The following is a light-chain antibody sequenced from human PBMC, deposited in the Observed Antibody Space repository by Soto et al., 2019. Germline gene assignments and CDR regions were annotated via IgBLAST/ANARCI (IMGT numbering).Light chain of an antibody. CDR1: QDIRKY. CDR2: EAS. CDR3: QRYDNV. Sequence: DIQMTQSPSSLSASVGDRVTITCQASQDIRKYLNWYQQKPGKAPKLLIYEASNLETGVPSRFSGSGAGTDFTFTISSLQTEDIATYYCQRYDNVFGQGTRLEIK. V-gene: IGKV1-33*01. J-gene: IGKJ5*01.